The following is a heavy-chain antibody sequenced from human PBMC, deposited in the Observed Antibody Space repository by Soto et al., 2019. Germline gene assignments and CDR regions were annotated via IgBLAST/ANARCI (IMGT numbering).Heavy chain of an antibody. CDR3: ARDDYGDRKGFDP. J-gene: IGHJ5*02. V-gene: IGHV1-69*08. CDR2: IIPILGIA. CDR1: GGTFSSYT. D-gene: IGHD4-17*01. Sequence: QVQLVQSGAEVKKPGSSVKVSCKASGGTFSSYTISWVRQAPGQGLEWMGRIIPILGIANYAQKFQGRVTITAAKSTSTAYRELSSLSTDDPAVYYCARDDYGDRKGFDPWGQGTPVTVSS.